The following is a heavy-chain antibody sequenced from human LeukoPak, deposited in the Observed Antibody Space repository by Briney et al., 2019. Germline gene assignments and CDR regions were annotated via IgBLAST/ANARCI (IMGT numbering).Heavy chain of an antibody. CDR2: MNPNSGNT. CDR3: ARAETYYDFWSGYYMHV. J-gene: IGHJ4*02. CDR1: GYTFTSYD. V-gene: IGHV1-8*01. D-gene: IGHD3-3*01. Sequence: VASVKVSCKASGYTFTSYDINWVRQATGQGLEWMGWMNPNSGNTGYAQKFQGRVTMTRNTSISTAYMELSSLRSEDTAVYYCARAETYYDFWSGYYMHVWGQGTLVTVSS.